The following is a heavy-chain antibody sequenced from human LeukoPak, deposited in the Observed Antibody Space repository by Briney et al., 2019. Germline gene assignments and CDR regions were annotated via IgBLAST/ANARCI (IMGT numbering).Heavy chain of an antibody. D-gene: IGHD6-13*01. CDR2: IYYSGST. J-gene: IGHJ6*03. V-gene: IGHV4-59*01. Sequence: SETLSLTCTVSGGSISSYYWSWIRQPPGKGLEWIGYIYYSGSTNYNPSLKSRVTISVDTSKNQFSLKLSSGTAADTAVYYCARGIAGTGYYYYYYMTSGAKGPRSPSP. CDR3: ARGIAGTGYYYYYYMTS. CDR1: GGSISSYY.